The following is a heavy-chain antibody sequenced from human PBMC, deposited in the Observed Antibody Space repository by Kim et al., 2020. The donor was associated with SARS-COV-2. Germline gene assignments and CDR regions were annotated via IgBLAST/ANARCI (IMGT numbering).Heavy chain of an antibody. J-gene: IGHJ5*02. V-gene: IGHV3-7*03. D-gene: IGHD2-2*01. Sequence: GGSLRLSCTASGFIFSSSWMSWVRQAPGKGLEWVANIKQDGSEKYYVDSVEDRFTISRDNAKNSLYLQMNSLRAEDTAVYYCAREGARGYCSTSTCLNRFDPSGQGTLLTVPA. CDR1: GFIFSSSW. CDR3: AREGARGYCSTSTCLNRFDP. CDR2: IKQDGSEK.